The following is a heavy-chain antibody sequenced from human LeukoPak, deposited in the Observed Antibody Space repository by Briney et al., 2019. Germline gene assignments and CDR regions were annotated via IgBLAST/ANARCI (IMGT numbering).Heavy chain of an antibody. V-gene: IGHV1-2*02. Sequence: ASVKVSCKATGYTFTGYYMHWVRQAPGQGLEWMGWMNPNSGGTNYAQKFQGRVTMTRDTSISTAYMELSRLKSDDTAVYYCASTTYYDFWSGYYGNWFDPWGQGTLVTVSS. D-gene: IGHD3-3*01. CDR2: MNPNSGGT. CDR3: ASTTYYDFWSGYYGNWFDP. CDR1: GYTFTGYY. J-gene: IGHJ5*02.